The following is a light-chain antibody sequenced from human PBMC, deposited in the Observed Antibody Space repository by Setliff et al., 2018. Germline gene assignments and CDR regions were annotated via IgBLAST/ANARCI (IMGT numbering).Light chain of an antibody. V-gene: IGLV2-14*01. CDR3: TSYTRSDSDV. CDR2: EVS. Sequence: QSALSQPASVSGSPGQSITISCTGTSSDVGDYDSVSWYQQHPGKAPKLMIYEVSNRPSGVSNRFSGSKSANAASLTISGLQAENEADYYCTSYTRSDSDVFGTGT. J-gene: IGLJ1*01. CDR1: SSDVGDYDS.